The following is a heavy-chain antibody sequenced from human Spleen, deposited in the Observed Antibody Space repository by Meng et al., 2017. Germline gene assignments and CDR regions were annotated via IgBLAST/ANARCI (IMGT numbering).Heavy chain of an antibody. CDR3: AREVDVVVTVGGLDY. Sequence: GGSLRLSCAASGFTFSSYAMHWVRQAPGKGLEWVAVISYDGSNKYYADSVKGRFTISRDNSKNTLYLQMDSLRVEDTAVYYCAREVDVVVTVGGLDYWVQGTLVTVSS. V-gene: IGHV3-30*01. J-gene: IGHJ4*02. D-gene: IGHD2-21*02. CDR1: GFTFSSYA. CDR2: ISYDGSNK.